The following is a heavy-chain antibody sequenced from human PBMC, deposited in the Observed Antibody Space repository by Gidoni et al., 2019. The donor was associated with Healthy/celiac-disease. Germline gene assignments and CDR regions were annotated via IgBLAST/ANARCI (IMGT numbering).Heavy chain of an antibody. CDR3: ARAGLDAFDV. D-gene: IGHD6-19*01. Sequence: TYNPSLQSRVIISADKSKNQFSLSLSSVTTTDTAVYYCARAGLDAFDVWGPGTMVTIS. V-gene: IGHV4-59*01. J-gene: IGHJ3*01.